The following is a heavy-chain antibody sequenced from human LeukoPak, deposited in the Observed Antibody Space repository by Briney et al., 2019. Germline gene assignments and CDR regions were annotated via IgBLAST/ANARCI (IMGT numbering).Heavy chain of an antibody. CDR1: GFTFSSYT. J-gene: IGHJ3*02. D-gene: IGHD4-23*01. CDR2: ISSSGTCT. V-gene: IGHV3-21*01. CDR3: AREGGNPDAFDI. Sequence: GSLRLSGAASGFTFSSYTMNWVRQAPGKGLEWVSSISSSGTCTYYADSVKGRFTISRDNAKNSLYLQMNSLRAEDTAVYYCAREGGNPDAFDIWGQGTLVTVSS.